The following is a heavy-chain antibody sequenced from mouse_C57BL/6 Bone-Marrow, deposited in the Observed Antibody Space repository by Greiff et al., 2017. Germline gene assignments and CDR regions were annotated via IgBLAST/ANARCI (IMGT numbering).Heavy chain of an antibody. CDR3: ARRDSHFYYGSSPFDY. Sequence: QVQLKESGPELVKPGASVKLSCKASGYTFTSYDINWVKQRPGQGLEWIGWIYPRDGSTKYNEKFKGKATLTVDPSSSTAYMELHSLTSEDSAVYFCARRDSHFYYGSSPFDYWGQGTTLTVSS. J-gene: IGHJ2*01. CDR1: GYTFTSYD. V-gene: IGHV1-85*01. CDR2: IYPRDGST. D-gene: IGHD1-1*01.